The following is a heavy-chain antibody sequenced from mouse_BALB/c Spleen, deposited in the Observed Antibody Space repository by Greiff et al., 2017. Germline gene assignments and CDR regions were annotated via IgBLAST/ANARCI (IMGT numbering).Heavy chain of an antibody. CDR1: GFTFSDFY. J-gene: IGHJ4*01. Sequence: EVQVVESGGGLVQPGGSLRLSCAPSGFTFSDFYMEWVRQPPGKRLEWIAASRNKANDYTTEYSASVKGRFIVSRDTSQSILYLQMNALRAEDTAIYYCARDANYYAMDYWGQGTSVTVSS. D-gene: IGHD1-1*02. V-gene: IGHV7-1*02. CDR2: SRNKANDYTT. CDR3: ARDANYYAMDY.